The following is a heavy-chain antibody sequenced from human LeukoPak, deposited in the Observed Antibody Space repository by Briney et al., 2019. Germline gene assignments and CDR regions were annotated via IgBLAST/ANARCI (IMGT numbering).Heavy chain of an antibody. D-gene: IGHD4-17*01. CDR3: ARVDRSVRVGGDYRFDP. Sequence: GASVKVSCKASGYTFTSYDINWVRQATGQGLEWMGWMNPNTGNTGYAQKFRGRVTMTRNTSINTAYMELNSLRSEDTAVYYCARVDRSVRVGGDYRFDPWGQGTLVTVSS. CDR2: MNPNTGNT. J-gene: IGHJ5*02. CDR1: GYTFTSYD. V-gene: IGHV1-8*01.